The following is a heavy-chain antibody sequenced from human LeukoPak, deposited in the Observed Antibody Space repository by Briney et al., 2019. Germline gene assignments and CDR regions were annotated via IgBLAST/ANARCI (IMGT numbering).Heavy chain of an antibody. V-gene: IGHV4-59*11. CDR1: GGSISGHH. CDR3: ARDAAARSNL. D-gene: IGHD6-25*01. Sequence: SETLSLACTVSGGSISGHHWSWIRQPPGKGLEWIGYIFYDDGGTEYNPSLESRVTISVDTSKNQFSLHLNSVTAADTAIYYCARDAAARSNLWGRGTLVTVAS. J-gene: IGHJ2*01. CDR2: IFYDDGGT.